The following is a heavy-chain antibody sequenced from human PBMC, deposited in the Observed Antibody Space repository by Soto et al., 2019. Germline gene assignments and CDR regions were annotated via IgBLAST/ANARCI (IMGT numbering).Heavy chain of an antibody. CDR2: ISYDGSNK. CDR1: GFTFSSYG. J-gene: IGHJ6*02. CDR3: AKDRVRYDFWSGYYNGAYGMDV. Sequence: GGSLRLSCAASGFTFSSYGMHWVRQDPGKGLEWVAVISYDGSNKYYADSVKGRFTISRDNSKNTLYLQMNSLRAEDTAVYYCAKDRVRYDFWSGYYNGAYGMDVWGQGTTVTVSS. V-gene: IGHV3-30*18. D-gene: IGHD3-3*01.